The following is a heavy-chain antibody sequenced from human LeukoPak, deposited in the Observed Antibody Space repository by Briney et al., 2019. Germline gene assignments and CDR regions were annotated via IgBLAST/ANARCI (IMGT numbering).Heavy chain of an antibody. CDR1: GFTFSSYA. Sequence: PGGSLRLSCAASGFTFSSYAMSWVRQAPGKGLEWVSAISGSGGSTYYADSVKGRFTISIDNSKNTLYLQMNSLRAEDTAVYYCAKGTMVRGVIITPFDYWGQGTLVTVSS. V-gene: IGHV3-23*01. CDR2: ISGSGGST. D-gene: IGHD3-10*01. CDR3: AKGTMVRGVIITPFDY. J-gene: IGHJ4*02.